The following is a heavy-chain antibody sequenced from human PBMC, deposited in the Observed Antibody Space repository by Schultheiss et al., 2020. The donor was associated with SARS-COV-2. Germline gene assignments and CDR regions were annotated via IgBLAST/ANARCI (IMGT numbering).Heavy chain of an antibody. V-gene: IGHV4-34*01. J-gene: IGHJ5*02. CDR3: ARSMTTVTNYNWFDP. CDR1: GGSFSGYY. CDR2: INHSGST. Sequence: SETLSLTCAVYGGSFSGYYWGWIRQPPGKGLEWIGEINHSGSTNYNPSLKSRVTISVDTSKNQFSLKLSSVTAADTAVYYCARSMTTVTNYNWFDPWGQGTLVTVSS. D-gene: IGHD4-17*01.